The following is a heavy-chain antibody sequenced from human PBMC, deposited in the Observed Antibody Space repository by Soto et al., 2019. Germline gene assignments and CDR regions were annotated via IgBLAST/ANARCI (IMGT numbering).Heavy chain of an antibody. CDR3: ARGITSYYDFWSGTGGDY. D-gene: IGHD3-3*01. CDR2: INPSGGST. V-gene: IGHV1-46*01. J-gene: IGHJ4*02. CDR1: GYTFTSYY. Sequence: ASVKVSCKASGYTFTSYYMHWVRQAPGQGLEWMGIINPSGGSTSYAQKFQGRVTMTRDTSTSTVYMELSSLRSEDTAVYCCARGITSYYDFWSGTGGDYWGQGTLVTVSS.